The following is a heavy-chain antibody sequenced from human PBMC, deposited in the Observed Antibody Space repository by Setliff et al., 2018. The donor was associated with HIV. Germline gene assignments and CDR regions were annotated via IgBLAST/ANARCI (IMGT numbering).Heavy chain of an antibody. V-gene: IGHV4-34*01. CDR3: ARTPQEVVVVAATRPYYYYYMDV. CDR1: RGSFSDYY. D-gene: IGHD2-15*01. J-gene: IGHJ6*03. Sequence: SETLSLTCVAYRGSFSDYYWTWIRQPPGKGLEWIGEISPSGSTNYNPSLKSRVTISVDTSENQFSLKLSSVTAADTAVYYCARTPQEVVVVAATRPYYYYYMDVWGKGTTVTVSS. CDR2: ISPSGST.